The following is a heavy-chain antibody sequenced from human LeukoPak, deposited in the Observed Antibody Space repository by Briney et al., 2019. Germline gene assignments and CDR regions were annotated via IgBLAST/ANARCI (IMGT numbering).Heavy chain of an antibody. CDR1: GFTFGDYA. V-gene: IGHV3-49*04. CDR3: TRDGNYDSSGYWVY. J-gene: IGHJ4*02. D-gene: IGHD3-22*01. CDR2: IGSKAYGGTT. Sequence: GSLRLSCTASGFTFGDYAMSWVRQAPGKGLEWVGFIGSKAYGGTTEYAASVKGRFTISRDDSKSIAYLQMNSLKTEDTAVYYCTRDGNYDSSGYWVYWGQGTLVTVSS.